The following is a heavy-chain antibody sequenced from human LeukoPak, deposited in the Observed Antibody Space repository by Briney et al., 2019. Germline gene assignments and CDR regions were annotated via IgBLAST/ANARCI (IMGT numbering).Heavy chain of an antibody. CDR2: LSYDGNNK. CDR1: GFTFSSYG. V-gene: IGHV3-30*18. CDR3: AKGALRWLQLNDAFDI. D-gene: IGHD5-24*01. Sequence: GGSLRLSCAASGFTFSSYGMHWVRQAPGKGLEWVAVLSYDGNNKYYADSVKGRFTISRDNSKNTLYLQMNSLRAEDTAVYYCAKGALRWLQLNDAFDIWGQGTMVTVSS. J-gene: IGHJ3*02.